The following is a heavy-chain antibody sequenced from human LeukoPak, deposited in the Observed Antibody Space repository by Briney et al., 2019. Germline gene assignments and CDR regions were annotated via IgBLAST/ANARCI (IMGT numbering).Heavy chain of an antibody. D-gene: IGHD6-13*01. J-gene: IGHJ6*02. CDR2: ISWNSGSI. V-gene: IGHV3-9*01. CDR1: GFTFDDYA. CDR3: AKDTLAAAGTTSYGMDV. Sequence: GRSLRLSCAASGFTFDDYAMHWVRQAPGKGLEWVSGISWNSGSIGYADSVKGRLTISRDNAKNSLYLQMNSLRAEDTALYYCAKDTLAAAGTTSYGMDVWGQGTTVTVSS.